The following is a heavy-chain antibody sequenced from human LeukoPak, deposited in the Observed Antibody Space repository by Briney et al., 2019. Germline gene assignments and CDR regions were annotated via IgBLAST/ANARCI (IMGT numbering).Heavy chain of an antibody. Sequence: GGSLRLSCSVSGFIFSTYVMHWVRQGPGKGLEYVSAISSNGDNTYYADSVKGRFTISRDNSKNTLYLQMSSLRADDTAVYYCVRGTGYWGQGTLVTVSS. J-gene: IGHJ4*02. CDR3: VRGTGY. V-gene: IGHV3-64D*06. CDR2: ISSNGDNT. CDR1: GFIFSTYV.